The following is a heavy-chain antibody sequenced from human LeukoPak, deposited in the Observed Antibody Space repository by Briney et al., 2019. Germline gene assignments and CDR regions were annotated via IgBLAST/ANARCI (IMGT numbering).Heavy chain of an antibody. CDR1: GGSISSYY. CDR3: ARGSEPGYSSSWYFLGLDV. J-gene: IGHJ6*02. Sequence: SETQSLTCTVSGGSISSYYWSWIRQPPGKGLEWIGYIYYSGSTNYNPSLKSRVTISVDTSKNQFSLKLSSVTAADTAVYYCARGSEPGYSSSWYFLGLDVWGQGTTVTVSS. V-gene: IGHV4-59*01. D-gene: IGHD6-13*01. CDR2: IYYSGST.